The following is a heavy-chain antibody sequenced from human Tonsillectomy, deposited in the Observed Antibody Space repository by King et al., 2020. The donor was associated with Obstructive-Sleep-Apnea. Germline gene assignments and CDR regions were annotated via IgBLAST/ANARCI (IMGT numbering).Heavy chain of an antibody. Sequence: VQLVESGGGLVQPGGALRLSCAASGFTFSSYWMHWVRQAPGKGLVWVSRINSDGSSTSYADSVKGRFTISRDNAKKTLYLQMNSLRAEDTAVYYCARVLDGYNLSYFDYWGQGTLVTVSS. D-gene: IGHD5-24*01. V-gene: IGHV3-74*01. J-gene: IGHJ4*02. CDR3: ARVLDGYNLSYFDY. CDR2: INSDGSST. CDR1: GFTFSSYW.